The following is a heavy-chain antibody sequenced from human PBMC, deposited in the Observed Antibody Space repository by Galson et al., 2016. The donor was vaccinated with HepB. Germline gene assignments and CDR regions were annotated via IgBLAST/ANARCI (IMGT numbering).Heavy chain of an antibody. V-gene: IGHV4-4*07. J-gene: IGHJ4*02. CDR3: ARDGPFDYFDY. CDR2: IYTSGIT. Sequence: ETLSLTCTVSGGSISSYYWSWIRRPAGKGLEWIGRIYTSGITNYNPSLKSRVPMSVDTSKNQFPLKLTSVTAADTAVYYCARDGPFDYFDYWGQGALVTVSS. CDR1: GGSISSYY.